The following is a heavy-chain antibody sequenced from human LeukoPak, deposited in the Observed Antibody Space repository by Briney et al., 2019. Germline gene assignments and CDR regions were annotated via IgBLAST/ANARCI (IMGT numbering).Heavy chain of an antibody. J-gene: IGHJ4*02. CDR3: AKDLTEIAAAGNDY. CDR1: GFTFSSYA. Sequence: GGSLRLSCAASGFTFSSYAMSWVRQAPGKGLEWVSAISGSGGSTYYADSVKGRFTISRDNSKNTLYLQMNSLRAEDTAVYSCAKDLTEIAAAGNDYWGQGTLVTVSS. CDR2: ISGSGGST. D-gene: IGHD6-13*01. V-gene: IGHV3-23*01.